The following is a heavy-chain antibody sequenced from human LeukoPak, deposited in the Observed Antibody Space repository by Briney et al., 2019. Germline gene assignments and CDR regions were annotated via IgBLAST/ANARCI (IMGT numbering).Heavy chain of an antibody. Sequence: ASVKVSCKASGGTFSSYAISWVRQAPGQGLEWMGGIIPIFGTANYAQKFQGRVTITADESTSTAYMELSSLRSEDTAVYYCARDNNTAAAHPLSYYYGMDVWGQGTTVTVSS. D-gene: IGHD6-6*01. CDR3: ARDNNTAAAHPLSYYYGMDV. V-gene: IGHV1-69*13. CDR1: GGTFSSYA. J-gene: IGHJ6*02. CDR2: IIPIFGTA.